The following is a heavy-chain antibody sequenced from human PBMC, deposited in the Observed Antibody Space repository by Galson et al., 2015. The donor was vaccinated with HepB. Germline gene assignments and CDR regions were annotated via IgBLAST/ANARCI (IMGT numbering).Heavy chain of an antibody. CDR3: AKYEGISGGVAYYFDY. CDR1: GFTFSSYA. J-gene: IGHJ4*02. V-gene: IGHV3-23*01. Sequence: SLRLSCAASGFTFSSYAMSWVRQAPGKGLEWVSAISGSGGSTYYADSVKGRFTISRDNSKNTLYLQMNSLRAEDTAVYYCAKYEGISGGVAYYFDYWGQGTLVTVSS. CDR2: ISGSGGST. D-gene: IGHD3-3*02.